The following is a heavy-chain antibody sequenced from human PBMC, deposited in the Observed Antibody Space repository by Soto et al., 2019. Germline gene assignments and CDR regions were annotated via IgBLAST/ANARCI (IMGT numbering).Heavy chain of an antibody. CDR2: IWQDGSNT. D-gene: IGHD6-13*01. V-gene: IGHV3-33*01. CDR1: GFTFINYG. J-gene: IGHJ5*02. Sequence: QVQLVESGGGVVQPGRSLRLSCAASGFTFINYGIHWVRQAPGGGLEWVAIIWQDGSNTEYRDSVKGRFTISRDNSKNTMYLQMNNLRAEDTAVYYCARGERKGAPGNGPNWFDPWGQGTLVTVSS. CDR3: ARGERKGAPGNGPNWFDP.